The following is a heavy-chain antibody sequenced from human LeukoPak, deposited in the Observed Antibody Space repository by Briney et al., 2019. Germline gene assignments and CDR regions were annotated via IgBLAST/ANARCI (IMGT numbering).Heavy chain of an antibody. CDR2: ISGSGGST. V-gene: IGHV3-23*01. CDR3: AKDGGSGWYSTYDY. Sequence: GGSLRLSCAASGFTFSSYAMSWVRQAPGKGLEWVSAISGSGGSTYYADSVKGRFTISRDNSKNTLYLQMNSLRAEDTAVYCCAKDGGSGWYSTYDYWGQGTLVTVSS. D-gene: IGHD6-19*01. CDR1: GFTFSSYA. J-gene: IGHJ4*02.